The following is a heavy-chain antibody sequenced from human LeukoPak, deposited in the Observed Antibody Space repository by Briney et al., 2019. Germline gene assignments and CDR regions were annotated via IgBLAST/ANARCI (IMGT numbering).Heavy chain of an antibody. J-gene: IGHJ4*02. D-gene: IGHD2-15*01. V-gene: IGHV4-34*01. CDR1: GFTFSNAW. Sequence: PGGSLRLSCAASGFTFSNAWMSWIRQSPGKGLEWIGEIKHSGITNYNPSLKSRVTISVDTSKTQFSLKLISVTAADTAVYYCARKSIEVSGRQPYDYWGQGTLVTVSS. CDR2: IKHSGIT. CDR3: ARKSIEVSGRQPYDY.